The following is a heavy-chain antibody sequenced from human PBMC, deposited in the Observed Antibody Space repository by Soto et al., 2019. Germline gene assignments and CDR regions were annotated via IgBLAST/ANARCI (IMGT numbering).Heavy chain of an antibody. D-gene: IGHD5-18*01. V-gene: IGHV3-30*18. Sequence: QVQLVESGGGVVQPGRSLRLSCAASGFTFSSYGMHWVRHAPGKGLEWVAVISYDGSNKYYADSVKGRFTISRDNSKNTLYLQMNSLRAEDTAVYYCAKPVDTAMVTSAFDIWGQGTMVTVSS. J-gene: IGHJ3*02. CDR2: ISYDGSNK. CDR1: GFTFSSYG. CDR3: AKPVDTAMVTSAFDI.